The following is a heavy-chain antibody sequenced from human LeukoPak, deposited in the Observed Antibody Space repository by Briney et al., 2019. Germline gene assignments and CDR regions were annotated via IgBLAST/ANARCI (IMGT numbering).Heavy chain of an antibody. CDR1: GYSFTSYW. J-gene: IGHJ4*02. CDR3: ARHLRSKPFDY. CDR2: IYPGDSET. V-gene: IGHV5-51*01. Sequence: GESLKISCKGSGYSFTSYWIGWVRQMPGKGLEWMGIIYPGDSETRYSPSFQGQVTILADKSISTAYLQWSSLEASDTAMYYCARHLRSKPFDYWGQGTLVTVSP.